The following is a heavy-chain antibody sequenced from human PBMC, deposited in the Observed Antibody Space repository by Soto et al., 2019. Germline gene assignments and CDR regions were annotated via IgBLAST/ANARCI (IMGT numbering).Heavy chain of an antibody. Sequence: GGSLRLSCAASGFTLSSYSMNWVRQAPGKGLEWVSSISSSSSYIYYADSVKGRFTISRDNAKNSLYLQMNSLRAEDTAVYYCARAYGSDNFDYWGQGTLVTVSS. CDR1: GFTLSSYS. CDR3: ARAYGSDNFDY. V-gene: IGHV3-21*01. D-gene: IGHD3-10*01. CDR2: ISSSSSYI. J-gene: IGHJ4*02.